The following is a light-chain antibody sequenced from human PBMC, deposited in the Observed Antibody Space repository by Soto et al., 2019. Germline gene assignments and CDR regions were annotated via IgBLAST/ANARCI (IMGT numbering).Light chain of an antibody. CDR1: QGIRND. CDR3: QKYGSSPPIT. J-gene: IGKJ5*01. V-gene: IGKV1-17*01. CDR2: AAS. Sequence: DIQMTQSPSSLSASVGDRVTITCRASQGIRNDLGWYQQKPGKAPKRLIYAASSLQSGVPSRFSGSGSGTDFTLTISRLEPEDFAVYYCQKYGSSPPITFGQGTRLEIK.